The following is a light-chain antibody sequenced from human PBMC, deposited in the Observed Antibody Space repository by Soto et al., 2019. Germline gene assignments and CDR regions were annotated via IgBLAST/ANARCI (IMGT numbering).Light chain of an antibody. J-gene: IGKJ1*01. CDR3: QPYNSYWR. CDR1: QSISSW. Sequence: DIQMTQSPSTLSASVGDRVTITCRASQSISSWLAWYQQKPGKAPNLLIYKASTLESGVPSRFSGSGSGTESTLTISSPQASALATYDSQPYNSYWRFGEGTKGDTK. CDR2: KAS. V-gene: IGKV1-5*03.